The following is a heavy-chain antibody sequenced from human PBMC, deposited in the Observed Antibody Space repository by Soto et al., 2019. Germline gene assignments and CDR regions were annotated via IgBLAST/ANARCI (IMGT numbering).Heavy chain of an antibody. CDR2: ISSSSSYI. CDR1: GFTFSSYS. Sequence: EVQLVESGGGLVKPGGSLRLSCAASGFTFSSYSMNWVRQAPGKGLEWVASISSSSSYIYYADSVKGRFTISRDKGKNSLFLQMSSLRAEDTALYYCARHQGTAGGNYGMDVRGRGTTVTVSS. CDR3: ARHQGTAGGNYGMDV. V-gene: IGHV3-21*02. J-gene: IGHJ6*02. D-gene: IGHD1-1*01.